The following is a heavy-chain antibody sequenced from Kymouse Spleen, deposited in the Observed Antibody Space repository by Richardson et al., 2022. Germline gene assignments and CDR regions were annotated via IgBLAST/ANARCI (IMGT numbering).Heavy chain of an antibody. D-gene: IGHD1-26*01. CDR2: INHSGST. V-gene: IGHV4-34*01. Sequence: QVQLQQWGAGLLKPSETLSLTCAVYGGSFSGYYWSWIRQPPGKGLEWIGEINHSGSTNYNPSLKSRVTISVDTSKNQFSLKLSSVTAADTAVYYCAREGVGATDYFDYWGQGTLVTVSS. J-gene: IGHJ4*02. CDR1: GGSFSGYY. CDR3: AREGVGATDYFDY.